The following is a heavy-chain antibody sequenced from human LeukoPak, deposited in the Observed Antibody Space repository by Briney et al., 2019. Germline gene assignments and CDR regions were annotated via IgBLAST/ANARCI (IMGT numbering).Heavy chain of an antibody. CDR1: GFSLSTTGMC. V-gene: IGHV2-70*11. J-gene: IGHJ4*02. D-gene: IGHD1-26*01. Sequence: SGPTLVNPTQTLTLTCTLSGFSLSTTGMCVTWIRQPPGKALEWLARIDWDDDKYYNTSLKTRLTISKDTSKNQVVLTMTNMDPVDTATYYCARIRGTGSQSFDYWGQGTLVTVSS. CDR2: IDWDDDK. CDR3: ARIRGTGSQSFDY.